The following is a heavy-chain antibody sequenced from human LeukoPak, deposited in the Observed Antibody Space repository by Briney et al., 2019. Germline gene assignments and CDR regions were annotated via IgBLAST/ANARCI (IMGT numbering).Heavy chain of an antibody. CDR1: GYTFTTYG. D-gene: IGHD6-13*01. CDR2: ISAYNGNV. Sequence: ASVKVSCKASGYTFTTYGVSWVRQAPGQGLEWMGWISAYNGNVEYGERFQGRMTMTTDTSTKTAYMELRSLRPDDTAVYYCAREGGRFSGSGILDNWGQGTLVTVSS. CDR3: AREGGRFSGSGILDN. V-gene: IGHV1-18*01. J-gene: IGHJ4*02.